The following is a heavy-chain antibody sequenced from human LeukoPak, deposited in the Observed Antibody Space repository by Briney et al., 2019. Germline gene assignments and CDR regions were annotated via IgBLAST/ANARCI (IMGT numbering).Heavy chain of an antibody. D-gene: IGHD3-22*01. Sequence: PGGSLRLSCAASGFTFSSYWMSWVRQAPGKGLEWVANIKQDGSEKYYVDSVKGRFTISRDNAKNSLYLQMNSLRAEDTAVYYCARVAYYYDSSGREAFDIWGQGTMVTVSS. J-gene: IGHJ3*02. CDR3: ARVAYYYDSSGREAFDI. CDR1: GFTFSSYW. V-gene: IGHV3-7*01. CDR2: IKQDGSEK.